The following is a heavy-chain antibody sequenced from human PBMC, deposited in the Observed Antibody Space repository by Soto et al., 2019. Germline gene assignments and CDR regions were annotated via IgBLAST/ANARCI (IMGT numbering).Heavy chain of an antibody. Sequence: GGALRLSCADSGFTFSSDAMSWVRQAPGKGLEWVSAISGSGGSTYYADSVKGRFTISRDNSKNTLYLQMNSLRAEDTAVYYCASDGYGNWFDPWGQATLVTVSS. D-gene: IGHD5-18*01. CDR2: ISGSGGST. V-gene: IGHV3-23*01. J-gene: IGHJ5*02. CDR1: GFTFSSDA. CDR3: ASDGYGNWFDP.